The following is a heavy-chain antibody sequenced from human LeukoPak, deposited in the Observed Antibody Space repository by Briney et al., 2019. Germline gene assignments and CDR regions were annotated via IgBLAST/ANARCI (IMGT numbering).Heavy chain of an antibody. CDR3: ARVLEWDSRFDY. CDR1: GGSISSYY. Sequence: PSEPLSLTCTVSGGSISSYYWSWIRQPPGKGLEWIGYIYYSGRTNYNPSLKSRVTISVDTSKNQFSLELSSVTAADTAVYYCARVLEWDSRFDYWGQGTLVTVSS. J-gene: IGHJ4*02. CDR2: IYYSGRT. V-gene: IGHV4-59*01. D-gene: IGHD1-1*01.